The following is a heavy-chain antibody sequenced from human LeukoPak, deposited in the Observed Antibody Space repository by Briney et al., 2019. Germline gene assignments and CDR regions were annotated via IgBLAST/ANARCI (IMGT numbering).Heavy chain of an antibody. J-gene: IGHJ3*02. Sequence: AGGSLRLSCAASGFTFSTYGMHWVRQAPGKGLEWVAVVWYDGINKYYVDSVEGRFTISRDNSKNTLYLQMNTRRAEDTAVYYCARDLIWGQGTMVTVSS. CDR2: VWYDGINK. CDR3: ARDLI. CDR1: GFTFSTYG. V-gene: IGHV3-33*01.